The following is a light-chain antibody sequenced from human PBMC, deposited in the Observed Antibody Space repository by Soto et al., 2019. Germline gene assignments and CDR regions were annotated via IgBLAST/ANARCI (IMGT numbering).Light chain of an antibody. Sequence: DIQMTRCPSTIAGAVGYRVTITFRASQMISAFLNWYHQKPGKAPKLLIYSASYLQSGVPSNFSGSGSGTDFTLSIVTLQPEDSGTYFCQHSYRLTLTFGGGANV. CDR2: SAS. J-gene: IGKJ4*01. V-gene: IGKV1-39*01. CDR3: QHSYRLTLT. CDR1: QMISAF.